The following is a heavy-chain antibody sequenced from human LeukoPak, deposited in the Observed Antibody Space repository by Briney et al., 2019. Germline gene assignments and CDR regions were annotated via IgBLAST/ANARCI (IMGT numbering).Heavy chain of an antibody. CDR3: ARWRGAQSEFDY. J-gene: IGHJ4*02. Sequence: GGSLRLSCAGSGFIFSSYSMGWVRQAPGKGLEFVAHLKESGIEKEYVDSVEGRFTISRDNGKNSLYLQMNSLRAEGTALYFCARWRGAQSEFDYWGQGTHVIVSS. CDR2: LKESGIEK. D-gene: IGHD3-3*01. CDR1: GFIFSSYS. V-gene: IGHV3-7*01.